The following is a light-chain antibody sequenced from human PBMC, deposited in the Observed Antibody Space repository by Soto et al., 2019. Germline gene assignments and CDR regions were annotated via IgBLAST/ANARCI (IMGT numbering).Light chain of an antibody. CDR3: QQYGKSRT. CDR2: GAS. J-gene: IGKJ1*01. V-gene: IGKV3-20*01. CDR1: QSLSSSY. Sequence: EIELTQSPGTLSLSPVERANLSCRASQSLSSSYLAWYQQKPGQAPRLLIYGASSWATGIPDRFSGSGSGTDFTLTISRLEPEDFAVYYCQQYGKSRTFGQGTKVDIK.